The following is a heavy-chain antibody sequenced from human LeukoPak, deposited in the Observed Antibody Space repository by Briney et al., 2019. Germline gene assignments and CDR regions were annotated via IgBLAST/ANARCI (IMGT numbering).Heavy chain of an antibody. J-gene: IGHJ4*02. D-gene: IGHD1-1*01. CDR2: INEDGTHK. CDR1: IFTFNTYY. V-gene: IGHV3-7*03. Sequence: GGTVSLLCAACIFTFNTYYLTWVPPAPGKGLEVVAHINEDGTHKYSLDSVKGRFTISRDNATNSLYLQINNLRADDTALYYCGRINWLRFDYWGQGTLVTVSS. CDR3: GRINWLRFDY.